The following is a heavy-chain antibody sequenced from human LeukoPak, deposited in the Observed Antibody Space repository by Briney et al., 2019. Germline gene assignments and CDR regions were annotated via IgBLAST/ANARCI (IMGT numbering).Heavy chain of an antibody. CDR3: ARGVAISSSGWYDTFDY. J-gene: IGHJ4*02. CDR2: ISTNGDRT. Sequence: PGGSLRLSCAASGFTFSNSAMYWVRQAPGKGLDFVSVISTNGDRTYYADSVKGRFTISRDNSKNTLYLQMGSLRADDMAVYYCARGVAISSSGWYDTFDYWGQGALVTISS. V-gene: IGHV3-64*02. D-gene: IGHD6-19*01. CDR1: GFTFSNSA.